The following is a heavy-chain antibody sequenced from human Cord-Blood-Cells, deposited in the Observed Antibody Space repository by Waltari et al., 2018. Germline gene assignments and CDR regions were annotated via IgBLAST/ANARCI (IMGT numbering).Heavy chain of an antibody. CDR1: GFTFSGSA. CDR3: TRHLAGDAFDI. CDR2: SRSKANSYAT. Sequence: EVQLVESGGGLVQPGGSLKLSCAASGFTFSGSAMHWVRQASGKGLEWVGRSRSKANSYATAYAASVKGRFTISRDDSKNTAYLQMNSLKTEDTAVYYCTRHLAGDAFDIWGQGTMVTVSS. D-gene: IGHD2-15*01. V-gene: IGHV3-73*02. J-gene: IGHJ3*02.